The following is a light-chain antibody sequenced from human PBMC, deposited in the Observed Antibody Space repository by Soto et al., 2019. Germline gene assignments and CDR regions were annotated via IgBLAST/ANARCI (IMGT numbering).Light chain of an antibody. V-gene: IGKV3-15*01. Sequence: DMVMTQSPYSLSVSPGEGVTLSCSSGQSVRSNLDWYQQKTGQAPRLLIYGASTRATGIPARFSGSGSGTAFNPSISSLQSEDFAVYYCQQYYHWPRTFGQGTKVDIK. CDR3: QQYYHWPRT. J-gene: IGKJ1*01. CDR2: GAS. CDR1: QSVRSN.